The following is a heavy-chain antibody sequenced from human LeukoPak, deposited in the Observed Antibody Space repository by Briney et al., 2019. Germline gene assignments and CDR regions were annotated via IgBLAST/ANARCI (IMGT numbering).Heavy chain of an antibody. CDR2: VYTGRSP. D-gene: IGHD1-14*01. J-gene: IGHJ4*02. CDR1: GGSVRDNY. V-gene: IGHV4-4*07. Sequence: PSETLSLTCTVSGGSVRDNYWSWIRQPPGKGLEWIGRVYTGRSPNYNSSLKSRVALSLDTSRNQFSMNLTSVTAADTAVYFCARGSTFTGFDFWGQGALVTVSS. CDR3: ARGSTFTGFDF.